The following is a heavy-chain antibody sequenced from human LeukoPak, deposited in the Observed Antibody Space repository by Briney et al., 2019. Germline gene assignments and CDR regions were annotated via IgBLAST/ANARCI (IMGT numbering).Heavy chain of an antibody. J-gene: IGHJ6*03. Sequence: GGSLRLSCEGPGFTFNSYSIHWVRQAPGKGLEWVAVISYDGGYKYYGDAVKGRVTISRDNSKNTLYLQMNSLRAEDTAVYYCAKDLGSWYSSGWLYYYYYYMDVWGKGTTVTVSS. CDR1: GFTFNSYS. D-gene: IGHD6-19*01. V-gene: IGHV3-30*04. CDR2: ISYDGGYK. CDR3: AKDLGSWYSSGWLYYYYYYMDV.